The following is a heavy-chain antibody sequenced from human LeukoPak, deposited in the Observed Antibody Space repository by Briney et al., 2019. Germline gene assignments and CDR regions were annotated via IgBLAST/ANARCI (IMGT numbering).Heavy chain of an antibody. V-gene: IGHV1-18*01. CDR1: GYTFTSYG. J-gene: IGHJ6*02. CDR2: ISAYNGNT. Sequence: GASVRVSCKASGYTFTSYGISWVRQAPGQGLEWMGWISAYNGNTNYAQKLQGRVTMTTDTSTSTAYMELRSLRSDDTAVYYCARDDAAANYYCYYGMDVWGQGTTVTVSS. D-gene: IGHD2-2*01. CDR3: ARDDAAANYYCYYGMDV.